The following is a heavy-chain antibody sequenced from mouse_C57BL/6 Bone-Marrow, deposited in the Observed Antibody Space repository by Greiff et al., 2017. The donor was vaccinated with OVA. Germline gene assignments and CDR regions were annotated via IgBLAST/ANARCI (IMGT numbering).Heavy chain of an antibody. D-gene: IGHD4-1*01. J-gene: IGHJ2*01. Sequence: VKLQESGAELVKPGASVKMSCKASGYTFTTYPIEWMKQNHGKSLEWIGNFHPYNDDTKYNEKFKGKATLTVEKSSSTVYLELSRLTSDDSAVYYCARRGDWDDPLFDYWGQGTTLTVSS. V-gene: IGHV1-47*01. CDR3: ARRGDWDDPLFDY. CDR2: FHPYNDDT. CDR1: GYTFTTYP.